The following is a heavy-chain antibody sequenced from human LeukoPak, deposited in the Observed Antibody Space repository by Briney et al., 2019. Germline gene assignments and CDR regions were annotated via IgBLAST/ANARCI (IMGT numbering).Heavy chain of an antibody. Sequence: GGSLRLSCAASGFTVSSNYMSWVRQAPGKGLEWVSVIYSGGSTYYADPVKGRFTISRDNSKNTLYLQMNSLRAEDTAVYYCASYGDYGYYFDYWGQGTLVTASS. D-gene: IGHD4-17*01. CDR3: ASYGDYGYYFDY. CDR2: IYSGGST. V-gene: IGHV3-53*01. CDR1: GFTVSSNY. J-gene: IGHJ4*02.